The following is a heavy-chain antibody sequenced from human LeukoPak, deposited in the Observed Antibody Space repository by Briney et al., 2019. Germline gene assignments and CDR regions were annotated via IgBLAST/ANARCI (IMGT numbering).Heavy chain of an antibody. Sequence: GRSLRLSCVASGFTFNTYALHWIRQAPGKGLEWVAFISYDGSNKYYADSVKGRFTIPRDNSKNTLYLQMNSLRAEDTAVYYCAKSARGGYCTNGVCYSYYWGQGTLVTVSS. CDR2: ISYDGSNK. J-gene: IGHJ4*02. D-gene: IGHD2-8*01. CDR1: GFTFNTYA. CDR3: AKSARGGYCTNGVCYSYY. V-gene: IGHV3-30-3*02.